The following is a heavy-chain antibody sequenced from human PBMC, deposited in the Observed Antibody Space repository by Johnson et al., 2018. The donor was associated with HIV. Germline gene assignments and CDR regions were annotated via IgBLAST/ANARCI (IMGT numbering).Heavy chain of an antibody. CDR2: ISWNSGSI. CDR1: GFTFDDYA. D-gene: IGHD2-8*01. J-gene: IGHJ3*02. V-gene: IGHV3-9*01. CDR3: ARDKRRDRVDATRWVAFYI. Sequence: VQLVESGGGLVQPGRSLRLSCAASGFTFDDYAMHWVRQAPGKGLEWVSGISWNSGSIGYADSVKGRFTISRDNAKNSLYLQMNSLRAEDRALYYCARDKRRDRVDATRWVAFYIWGQGTMVTGSS.